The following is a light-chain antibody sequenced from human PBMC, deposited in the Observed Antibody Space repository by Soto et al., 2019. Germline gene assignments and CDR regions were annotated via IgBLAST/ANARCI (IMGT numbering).Light chain of an antibody. CDR2: DDS. Sequence: QSALTQPASVSGSPGQSITISCTGTSSDVGSYKLVSWHQQHPGKGPKLMIYDDSKRPSGVSNRFSGSKSGNTASLTISGLQVEDEADYYCCSYAGSSTLVFGGGTKLTVL. CDR3: CSYAGSSTLV. J-gene: IGLJ3*02. CDR1: SSDVGSYKL. V-gene: IGLV2-23*01.